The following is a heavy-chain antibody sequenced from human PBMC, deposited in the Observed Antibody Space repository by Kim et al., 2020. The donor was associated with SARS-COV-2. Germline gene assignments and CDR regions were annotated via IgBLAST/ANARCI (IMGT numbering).Heavy chain of an antibody. J-gene: IGHJ5*02. Sequence: GGSLRLSCAASGFTFSSYAMRWVRQAPGKGLEWVSAISGSGGSTYYADSVKGRFTISRDNSKNTLYLQMNSLRAEDTAVYYCVKGLSRDSGSYYNVGWFDPWGQGTLVTVSS. V-gene: IGHV3-23*01. CDR2: ISGSGGST. CDR1: GFTFSSYA. CDR3: VKGLSRDSGSYYNVGWFDP. D-gene: IGHD3-10*01.